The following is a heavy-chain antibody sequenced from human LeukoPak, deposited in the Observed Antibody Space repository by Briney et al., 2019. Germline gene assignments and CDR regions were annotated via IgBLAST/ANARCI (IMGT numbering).Heavy chain of an antibody. D-gene: IGHD3-22*01. V-gene: IGHV3-23*01. CDR3: AKDHSSGYYYGAFDI. CDR1: GFTFSNYW. Sequence: GGSLRLSCAASGFTFSNYWMHWVRQAPGKGLEWVSAISGSGGSTYYADSAKGRFTISRDNSKNTLYLQMNSLRAEDTAVYYCAKDHSSGYYYGAFDIWGQGTMVTVSS. J-gene: IGHJ3*02. CDR2: ISGSGGST.